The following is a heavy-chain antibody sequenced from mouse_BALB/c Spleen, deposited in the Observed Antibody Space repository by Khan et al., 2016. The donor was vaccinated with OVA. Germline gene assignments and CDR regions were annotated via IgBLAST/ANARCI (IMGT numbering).Heavy chain of an antibody. V-gene: IGHV3-2*02. Sequence: EVQLQESGPGLVKPSQSLSLTCTVTGYSITRDYAWNWIRQFPGNKLEWMGYISYSGNTKYNPSLKSRISITRDTSKNQFFLQLNSVTTEDTATYYCARIYGGDFDYWGQGTTLTVSS. CDR1: GYSITRDYA. CDR3: ARIYGGDFDY. J-gene: IGHJ2*01. CDR2: ISYSGNT. D-gene: IGHD1-1*01.